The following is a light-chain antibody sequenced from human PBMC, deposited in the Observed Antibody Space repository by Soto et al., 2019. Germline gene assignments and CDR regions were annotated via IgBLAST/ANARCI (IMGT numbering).Light chain of an antibody. CDR2: DAS. V-gene: IGKV1-5*01. CDR3: QQANSFPLT. Sequence: DIQMTQSPSTLSGSVGDRVTITCRASQTISSWLAWYQQKPGKAPKLLIYDASTLESGVPSRFSGSGSGTDFILTISSLQPEDFATYYCQQANSFPLTFGGGTKVDIK. J-gene: IGKJ4*01. CDR1: QTISSW.